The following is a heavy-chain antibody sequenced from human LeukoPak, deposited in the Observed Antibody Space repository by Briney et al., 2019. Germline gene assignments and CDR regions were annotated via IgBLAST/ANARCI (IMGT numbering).Heavy chain of an antibody. CDR3: ARDHSYYFGSQTSTLDV. CDR1: GASISTGGFY. V-gene: IGHV4-31*03. Sequence: ETSQTLSLTCTISGASISTGGFYWTWIRQPPGEGLEWIGYIYYTGSVDYNAFLKSRLTISLDTSKNRFSLKLNSVTAADTAVYYCARDHSYYFGSQTSTLDVWGQGTAVTVSS. D-gene: IGHD3-10*01. CDR2: IYYTGSV. J-gene: IGHJ6*02.